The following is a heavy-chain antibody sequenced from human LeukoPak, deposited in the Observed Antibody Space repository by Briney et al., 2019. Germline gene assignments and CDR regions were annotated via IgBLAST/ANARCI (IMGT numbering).Heavy chain of an antibody. J-gene: IGHJ4*02. Sequence: GGSLRLSCAASGFTLRGYDMSWVRQAPGKGLEWVAATSGSGGNTYYADSAKGRFTISRDNSKNTLYLQMNSLRAEDTAVYYCAKEYSGYDFDYWGQGTLVTVSS. CDR2: TSGSGGNT. D-gene: IGHD5-12*01. V-gene: IGHV3-23*01. CDR3: AKEYSGYDFDY. CDR1: GFTLRGYD.